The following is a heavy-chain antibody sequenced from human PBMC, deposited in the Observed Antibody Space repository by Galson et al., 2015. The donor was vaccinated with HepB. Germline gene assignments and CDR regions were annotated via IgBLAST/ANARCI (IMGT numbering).Heavy chain of an antibody. CDR2: ISSNGDSV. CDR3: TRSLGHAHFDY. J-gene: IGHJ4*02. V-gene: IGHV3-64*02. D-gene: IGHD1-26*01. Sequence: SLRLSCAASGFTFGKYVMHWVRQAPGKGLKHVASISSNGDSVFYGDSVKGRFMISRDSSKDTLYLQMGSPRIEDTAVYYCTRSLGHAHFDYWGPGALVTVSS. CDR1: GFTFGKYV.